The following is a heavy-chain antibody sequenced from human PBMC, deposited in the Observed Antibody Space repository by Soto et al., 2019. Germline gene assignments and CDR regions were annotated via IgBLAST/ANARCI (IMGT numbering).Heavy chain of an antibody. V-gene: IGHV3-53*01. J-gene: IGHJ6*02. CDR3: ARDLVAVAGKNYYYYGMDV. D-gene: IGHD6-19*01. Sequence: GGSLRLSCAATGLTVSSNYMSWVRQAPGKGLEWVSVIYSGGSTYYADSVKGRFTISRDNSKNTLYLQMNSLRAEDTAVYYCARDLVAVAGKNYYYYGMDVWGQGTTVTVSS. CDR1: GLTVSSNY. CDR2: IYSGGST.